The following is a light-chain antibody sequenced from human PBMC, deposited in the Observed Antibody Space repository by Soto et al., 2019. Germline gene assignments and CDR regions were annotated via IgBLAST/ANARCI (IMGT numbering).Light chain of an antibody. J-gene: IGLJ1*01. Sequence: QSALTQPASVSGSPGQSITISCTGTRSDVGAYNYVSWYQQYPGRAPKVMIFEVRKRPSGVSTRFSGSKSGDTASLTISGLQAEDEADYYCSSYRSSNTFVFGTGTKVTVL. V-gene: IGLV2-14*01. CDR3: SSYRSSNTFV. CDR2: EVR. CDR1: RSDVGAYNY.